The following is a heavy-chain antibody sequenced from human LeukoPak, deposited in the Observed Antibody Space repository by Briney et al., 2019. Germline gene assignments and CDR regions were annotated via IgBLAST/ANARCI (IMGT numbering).Heavy chain of an antibody. CDR1: GFTFSSYS. CDR2: ISSSSSYI. Sequence: GGSLRLSCAASGFTFSSYSMNWVRQAPGKGLEWVSSISSSSSYIYYADSVKGRFTIPRDNAKNSLYLQMNSLRAEDTAVYYCARVPIAVAGPYYFDYWGQGTLVTVSS. J-gene: IGHJ4*02. D-gene: IGHD6-19*01. CDR3: ARVPIAVAGPYYFDY. V-gene: IGHV3-21*01.